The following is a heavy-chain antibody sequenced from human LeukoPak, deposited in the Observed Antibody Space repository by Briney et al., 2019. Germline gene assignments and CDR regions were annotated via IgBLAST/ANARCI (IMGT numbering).Heavy chain of an antibody. V-gene: IGHV1-69*05. D-gene: IGHD3-10*01. CDR3: ARDRDYGSGSYYFDY. J-gene: IGHJ4*02. CDR2: IIPIFGTA. Sequence: SVKVSCKASGGTFSSYAISWVRQAPGQGLEWMGRIIPIFGTANYAQKFQGRVTITTDESTSTAHMELSSLRSEDTAVYYCARDRDYGSGSYYFDYWGQGTLVTVSS. CDR1: GGTFSSYA.